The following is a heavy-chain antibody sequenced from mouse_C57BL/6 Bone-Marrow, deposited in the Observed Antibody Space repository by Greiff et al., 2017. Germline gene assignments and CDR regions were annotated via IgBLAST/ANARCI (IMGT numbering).Heavy chain of an antibody. CDR1: GFSLTSYG. J-gene: IGHJ4*01. Sequence: VKLVESGPGLVQPSQSLSITCTVSGFSLTSYGVHWVRQSPGKGLEWLGVIWRGGSTDYNAAFMSRLSITEDNSKSQVFFKMNRLQADDSAIDFCARYSYDVPYAMDYWGQGTSVTVSS. CDR2: IWRGGST. CDR3: ARYSYDVPYAMDY. V-gene: IGHV2-5*01. D-gene: IGHD2-12*01.